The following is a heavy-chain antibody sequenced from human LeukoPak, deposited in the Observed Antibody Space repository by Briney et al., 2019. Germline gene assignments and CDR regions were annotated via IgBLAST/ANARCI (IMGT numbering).Heavy chain of an antibody. J-gene: IGHJ3*02. V-gene: IGHV4-39*07. CDR3: ARGVWLQNDAFDI. D-gene: IGHD5-24*01. Sequence: SETLSLTCSVSGDSISSSSSYWGWIRQPPGKGLEWIGEINHSGSTNYNPSLKSRVTISVDTSKNQFSLKLSSVTAADTAVYYCARGVWLQNDAFDIWGQGTMVTVSS. CDR2: INHSGST. CDR1: GDSISSSSSY.